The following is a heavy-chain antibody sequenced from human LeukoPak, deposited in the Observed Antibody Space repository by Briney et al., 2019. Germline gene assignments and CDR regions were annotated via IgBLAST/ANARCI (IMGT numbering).Heavy chain of an antibody. V-gene: IGHV1-2*02. D-gene: IGHD2-2*01. CDR2: VNPNAGDT. CDR1: GYTFTDYY. J-gene: IGHJ4*02. CDR3: ARANVLYCSSSTCLFDY. Sequence: ASVKVSCKASGYTFTDYYMHWVRQAPGQGFEWMGWVNPNAGDTNNSQKIHGRVTMTRDTSISTAHMEVSRLRSDDTAVYYCARANVLYCSSSTCLFDYWGQGTLVTVSS.